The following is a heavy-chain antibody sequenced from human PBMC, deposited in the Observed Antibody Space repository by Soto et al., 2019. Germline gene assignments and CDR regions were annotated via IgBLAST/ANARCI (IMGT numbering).Heavy chain of an antibody. J-gene: IGHJ4*02. Sequence: QVQLQESGPGLVKPSETLSLTCTVSGGSIRDYFWTWIRQPPGKGLEWIGYIYYSGRTNYNPSLHSRASISVATSNNHVSLQVMSVTAADTAVYYSARVGGDDFCFSGGFDYWGQGTLVTVSS. CDR1: GGSIRDYF. CDR3: ARVGGDDFCFSGGFDY. V-gene: IGHV4-59*01. CDR2: IYYSGRT. D-gene: IGHD2-21*02.